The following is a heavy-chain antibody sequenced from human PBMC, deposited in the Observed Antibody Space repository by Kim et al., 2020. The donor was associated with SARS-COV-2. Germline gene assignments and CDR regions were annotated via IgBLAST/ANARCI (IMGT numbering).Heavy chain of an antibody. CDR3: ARGNDILTGYSQRFDP. V-gene: IGHV1-46*01. CDR1: GYTFTSYY. CDR2: INPSGGST. J-gene: IGHJ5*02. Sequence: ASVKVSCKASGYTFTSYYMHWVRQAPGQGLEWMGIINPSGGSTSYAQKFQGRVTMTRDTSTSTVYMELSSLRSEDTAVYYCARGNDILTGYSQRFDPWGQGTLVTVSS. D-gene: IGHD3-9*01.